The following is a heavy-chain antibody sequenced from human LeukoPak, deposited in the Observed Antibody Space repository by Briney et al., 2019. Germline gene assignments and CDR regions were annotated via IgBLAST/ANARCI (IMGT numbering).Heavy chain of an antibody. CDR3: ASNPPNTGDFYY. CDR2: MSPNSGDP. D-gene: IGHD1-1*01. CDR1: GYTFTNLD. J-gene: IGHJ4*02. V-gene: IGHV1-8*01. Sequence: ASVKVSCKTSGYTFTNLDINWLRQAPGQGLEWMGWMSPNSGDPGYAQKFQGRVSMTRDTSISTAYMELSSLRSEDTAVYYCASNPPNTGDFYYWGLGSLVTVSS.